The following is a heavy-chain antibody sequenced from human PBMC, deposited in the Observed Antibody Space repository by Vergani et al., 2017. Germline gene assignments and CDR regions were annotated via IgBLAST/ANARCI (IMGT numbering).Heavy chain of an antibody. CDR1: GFTFSSYA. Sequence: QVQLVESGGGVVQPGRSLRLSCAASGFTFSSYAMHWVRQAPGKGLEWVAVISYDGSNKYYADSLKGRFTISRDNSKNTLYLQMNSLRAEDTSVYYCARESSGPYSQHRRAFYIWGQGTMVTVSS. CDR2: ISYDGSNK. D-gene: IGHD4-11*01. CDR3: ARESSGPYSQHRRAFYI. J-gene: IGHJ3*02. V-gene: IGHV3-30-3*01.